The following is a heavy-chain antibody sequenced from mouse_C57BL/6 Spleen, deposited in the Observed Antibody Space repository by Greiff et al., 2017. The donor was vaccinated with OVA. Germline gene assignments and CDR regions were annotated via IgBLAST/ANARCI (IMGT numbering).Heavy chain of an antibody. D-gene: IGHD1-1*01. CDR3: ARSYYYGGPYDVGY. V-gene: IGHV5-17*01. J-gene: IGHJ4*01. CDR1: GFTFSDYG. Sequence: EVMLVESGGGLVKPGGSLKLSCAASGFTFSDYGMHWVRQAPEKGLEWVAYISSGSSTIYYADTVKGRFTITRDKATNTLFLQITSLRSEDSAVYYCARSYYYGGPYDVGYWGKGTSVTVDS. CDR2: ISSGSSTI.